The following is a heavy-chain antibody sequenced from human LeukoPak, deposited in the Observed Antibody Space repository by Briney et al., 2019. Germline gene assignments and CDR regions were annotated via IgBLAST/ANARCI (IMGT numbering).Heavy chain of an antibody. Sequence: GGSLRLSCAASGFTFDDYGMSWVRQAPGKGLEWVSGINRNGGSTGYADSVKGRFTISRDNAKNSLYLQMNSLRAEDTALYYCARATLYYYDSSGSPGAYFDYWGQGTLVTVSS. V-gene: IGHV3-20*04. CDR1: GFTFDDYG. D-gene: IGHD3-22*01. CDR2: INRNGGST. CDR3: ARATLYYYDSSGSPGAYFDY. J-gene: IGHJ4*02.